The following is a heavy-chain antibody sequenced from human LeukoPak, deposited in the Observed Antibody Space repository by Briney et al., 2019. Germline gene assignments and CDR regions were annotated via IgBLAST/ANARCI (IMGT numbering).Heavy chain of an antibody. V-gene: IGHV1-18*01. CDR2: ISDYNGNT. CDR3: ARDGPDRAAWFDP. J-gene: IGHJ5*02. CDR1: GYTFSSYG. D-gene: IGHD3-22*01. Sequence: VASVTVSCTASGYTFSSYGISWVRQAPGQGLEWMGWISDYNGNTNYAQKVEGRVTMTTDPFTSTAYMELRSLRSDDTAVYYCARDGPDRAAWFDPWGQGTLVTVSS.